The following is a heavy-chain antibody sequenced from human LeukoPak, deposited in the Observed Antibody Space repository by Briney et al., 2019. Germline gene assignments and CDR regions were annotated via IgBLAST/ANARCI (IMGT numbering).Heavy chain of an antibody. CDR2: IYYSGTT. V-gene: IGHV4-39*01. CDR3: VFWSASYSPGAFDI. CDR1: GGSISSSSSY. D-gene: IGHD3-3*01. Sequence: SETLSRTCTVSGGSISSSSSYWGWIRQPPGKRLEWIGSIYYSGTTYYNPSLKSRVTMSVDTSKNQFSLKLSSVTAADTAVYYCVFWSASYSPGAFDIWGRGTMVTVSS. J-gene: IGHJ3*02.